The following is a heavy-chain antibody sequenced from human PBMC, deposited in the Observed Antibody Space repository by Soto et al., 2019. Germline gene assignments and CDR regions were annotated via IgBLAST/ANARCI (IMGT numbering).Heavy chain of an antibody. CDR1: GASISDNNW. Sequence: QVQLQESGPGLVKPSGTLSLTCAVSGASISDNNWWSWSRRPLGKGLEYIGDVYLSGRTNYTPSLKSRVTMSVDKSENHFSLKLAYVTAADTAVYYCARHYTSSLQGEYYYAMDVWGNGTTVTVSS. CDR3: ARHYTSSLQGEYYYAMDV. D-gene: IGHD6-13*01. V-gene: IGHV4-4*02. CDR2: VYLSGRT. J-gene: IGHJ6*04.